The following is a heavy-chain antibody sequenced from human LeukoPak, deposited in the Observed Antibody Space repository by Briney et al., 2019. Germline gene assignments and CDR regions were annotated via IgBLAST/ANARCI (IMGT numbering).Heavy chain of an antibody. J-gene: IGHJ3*02. Sequence: GGSLRLSCAASGFTFSSYSMMWVRQAPGKGLEWVSYISSSSSTIYYADSVKGRFTISRDNAKNSLYLQMNSLRAEDTAVYYCARRSQFPGIAVAGTIMDAFDIWGQGTMVTVSS. D-gene: IGHD6-19*01. CDR3: ARRSQFPGIAVAGTIMDAFDI. CDR1: GFTFSSYS. V-gene: IGHV3-48*04. CDR2: ISSSSSTI.